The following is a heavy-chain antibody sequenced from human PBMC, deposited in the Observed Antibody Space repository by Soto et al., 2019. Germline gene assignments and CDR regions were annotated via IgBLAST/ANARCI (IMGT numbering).Heavy chain of an antibody. CDR2: ISAYNGNT. CDR3: ARARSWYYDFWSGYYNYYYYGMDV. V-gene: IGHV1-18*01. D-gene: IGHD3-3*01. J-gene: IGHJ6*02. CDR1: GYTFTSYG. Sequence: WASVKVSCKASGYTFTSYGISCVRQAPGQGLEWMGWISAYNGNTNYAQKLQGRVTMTTDTSTSTAYMELRSLRSDDTAVYYCARARSWYYDFWSGYYNYYYYGMDVWGQGTTVTVSS.